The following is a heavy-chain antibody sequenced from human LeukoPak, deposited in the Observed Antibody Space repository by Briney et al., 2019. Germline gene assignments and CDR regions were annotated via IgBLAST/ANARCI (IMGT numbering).Heavy chain of an antibody. CDR1: GGSISSYY. CDR3: AGQVVKITIFGVVKAAFDY. CDR2: IYTSGST. Sequence: SETLSLXCTVSGGSISSYYWSWIRLPAGKGLESIGRIYTSGSTNYNPSLKSRVTMSVDTSKNQFSLKLSSVTAADTAVYYCAGQVVKITIFGVVKAAFDYWGQGTLVTVSS. J-gene: IGHJ4*02. D-gene: IGHD3-3*01. V-gene: IGHV4-4*07.